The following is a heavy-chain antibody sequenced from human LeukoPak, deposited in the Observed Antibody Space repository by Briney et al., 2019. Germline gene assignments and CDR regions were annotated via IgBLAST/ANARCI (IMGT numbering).Heavy chain of an antibody. D-gene: IGHD6-13*01. J-gene: IGHJ4*02. CDR3: AKDYRVAAAGTVASDY. CDR2: ISYDGSNK. CDR1: GFTFSSYG. V-gene: IGHV3-30*18. Sequence: GPLRLSCAASGFTFSSYGMHWVRQAPGKGLEWVAVISYDGSNKYYADSVKGRFTISRDNSKNTLYLQMNSLRAEDTAVYYCAKDYRVAAAGTVASDYWGQGTLVTVSS.